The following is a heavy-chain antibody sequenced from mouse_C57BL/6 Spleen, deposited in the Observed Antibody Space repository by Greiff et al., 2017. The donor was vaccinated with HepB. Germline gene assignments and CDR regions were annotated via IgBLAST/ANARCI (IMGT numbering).Heavy chain of an antibody. CDR2: IYPGSGST. V-gene: IGHV1-55*01. J-gene: IGHJ4*01. CDR3: AMEGPYGNLYYAMDY. Sequence: QVQLQQPGAELVKPGASVKMSCKASGYTFTSYWITWVKQRPGQGLEWIGDIYPGSGSTNYNEKFKSKATLTVDTSSSTAYMQLSSLTSEDSAVYYWAMEGPYGNLYYAMDYWGQGTSVTVSS. D-gene: IGHD2-1*01. CDR1: GYTFTSYW.